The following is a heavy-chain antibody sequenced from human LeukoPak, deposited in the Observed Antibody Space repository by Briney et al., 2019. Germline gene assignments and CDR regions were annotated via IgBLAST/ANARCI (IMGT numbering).Heavy chain of an antibody. CDR1: GGTFSSYA. CDR2: IIPILGIA. Sequence: ASVKVSCKASGGTFSSYAISWVRQAPGQGLEWMGRIIPILGIANYAQKFQGRVTITADKSTSTAYMELSSLRSEDTAVYYCARVSPAVLYYFDYWGQGTLVTVSS. CDR3: ARVSPAVLYYFDY. V-gene: IGHV1-69*04. J-gene: IGHJ4*02. D-gene: IGHD2-2*01.